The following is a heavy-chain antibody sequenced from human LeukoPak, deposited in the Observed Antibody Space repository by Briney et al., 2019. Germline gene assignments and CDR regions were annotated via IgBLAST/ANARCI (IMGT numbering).Heavy chain of an antibody. CDR3: ARAYSGEVDY. Sequence: GGSLRLSCAASGFTFSSYAMSWVRQAPGKGLEWVSAISGSGGSTYYADSVKGRFTISRDNAKNSLYLQMNSLRAEDTAVYYCARAYSGEVDYWGQGTLVTVSS. CDR2: ISGSGGST. V-gene: IGHV3-23*01. J-gene: IGHJ4*02. CDR1: GFTFSSYA. D-gene: IGHD2-21*01.